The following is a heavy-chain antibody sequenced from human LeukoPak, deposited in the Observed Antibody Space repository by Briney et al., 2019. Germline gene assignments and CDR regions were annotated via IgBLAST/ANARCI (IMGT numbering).Heavy chain of an antibody. J-gene: IGHJ4*02. CDR1: GFTFSSYS. Sequence: GGSLRLSCAASGFTFSSYSMNWVRQAPGKGLEWVSSISSSSYIYYADSVKGRFTISRDNAKNSLYLQMNSLRAEDTAVYYCARVDYSSGWYGFDYWGQGTLVTVSS. V-gene: IGHV3-21*01. CDR3: ARVDYSSGWYGFDY. D-gene: IGHD6-19*01. CDR2: ISSSSYI.